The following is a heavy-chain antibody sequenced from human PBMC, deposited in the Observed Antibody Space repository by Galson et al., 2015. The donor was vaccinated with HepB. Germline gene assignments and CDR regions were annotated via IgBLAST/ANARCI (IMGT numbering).Heavy chain of an antibody. CDR2: IYPGDSDT. J-gene: IGHJ4*02. CDR3: ARLEGSSSWYDQPFDY. V-gene: IGHV5-51*01. CDR1: GYSFTSYW. D-gene: IGHD6-13*01. Sequence: QSGAEVKKPGESLKISCKGSGYSFTSYWIGWVRQMPGKGLEWMGIIYPGDSDTRYSPSFQGQVTISADKSISTAYLQWSSLKASDTAMYYCARLEGSSSWYDQPFDYWGQGTLVTVSS.